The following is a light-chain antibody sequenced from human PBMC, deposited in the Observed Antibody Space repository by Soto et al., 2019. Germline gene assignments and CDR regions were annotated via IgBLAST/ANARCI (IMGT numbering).Light chain of an antibody. CDR2: GAS. CDR3: QQYNNWPSWT. J-gene: IGKJ1*01. Sequence: EKVMTQSPATLSMSPGERATLSCRASQSVSSYLAWYQQKPGQAPRLLIYGASTRATGIPARFSGSGSGTDFTLTISSLQSEDFAFYYCQQYNNWPSWTFGQGTKVEIK. CDR1: QSVSSY. V-gene: IGKV3-15*01.